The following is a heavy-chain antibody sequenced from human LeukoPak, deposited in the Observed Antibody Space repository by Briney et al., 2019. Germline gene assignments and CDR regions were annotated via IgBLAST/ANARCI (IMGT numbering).Heavy chain of an antibody. D-gene: IGHD3-22*01. CDR3: ARAPSEIGGYYPEYFRH. Sequence: PGGSLTLSCAAAGFTFSNYWMHWVRQAPGKGLVWVSRIKSDGRTNYADSVKGRFTISRDNAKNTVSLQMNSLRAEDTGVYYCARAPSEIGGYYPEYFRHWGQGTLVSVSP. CDR2: IKSDGRT. V-gene: IGHV3-74*01. CDR1: GFTFSNYW. J-gene: IGHJ1*01.